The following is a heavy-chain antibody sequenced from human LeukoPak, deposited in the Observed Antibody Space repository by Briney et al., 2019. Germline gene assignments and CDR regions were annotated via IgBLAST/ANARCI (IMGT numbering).Heavy chain of an antibody. Sequence: ASVKVSCKASGYIFTSYDINWVRQAAGQGLEWMGWMNPNSGNTGYAQKFQGRVTMTRNTSISTAYMELSSLRSEDTAVYYCARGGYCSGRSCYSFLDYWGQGTLVTVSS. D-gene: IGHD2-15*01. V-gene: IGHV1-8*01. CDR1: GYIFTSYD. CDR2: MNPNSGNT. CDR3: ARGGYCSGRSCYSFLDY. J-gene: IGHJ4*02.